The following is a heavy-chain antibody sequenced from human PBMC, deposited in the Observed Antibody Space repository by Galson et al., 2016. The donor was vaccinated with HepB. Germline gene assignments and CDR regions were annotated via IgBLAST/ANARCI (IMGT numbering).Heavy chain of an antibody. CDR1: GYIFTTYA. D-gene: IGHD2-15*01. CDR3: ARDQAPLPGDY. J-gene: IGHJ4*02. V-gene: IGHV1-18*04. CDR2: IGAYDGHT. Sequence: SVKVSCKASGYIFTTYAIFWVRQAPGQGLEWMGWIGAYDGHTNYGQKLQDRLTMTTDTSTSTAYMELRSLRSDDTAVYYCARDQAPLPGDYWGQGTLVTVSS.